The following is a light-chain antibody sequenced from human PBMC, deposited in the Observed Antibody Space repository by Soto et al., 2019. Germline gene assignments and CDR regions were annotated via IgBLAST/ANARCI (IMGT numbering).Light chain of an antibody. CDR1: QSISSY. CDR2: AAS. V-gene: IGKV1-39*01. CDR3: QPIYL. Sequence: DIQMTQSPSSLSASVGDRVTITFRASQSISSYLNWDQQKPGKAPKLLIYAASSLKSGVPSRFSGSGSGTDFTLTISSLQPEDFATYYCQPIYLFGQGTKVEIK. J-gene: IGKJ1*01.